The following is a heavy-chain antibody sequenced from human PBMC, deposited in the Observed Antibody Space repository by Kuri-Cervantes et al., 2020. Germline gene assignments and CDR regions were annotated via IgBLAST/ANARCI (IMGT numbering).Heavy chain of an antibody. J-gene: IGHJ4*02. CDR3: AKQRWLQLCDY. CDR1: GFTFDDYT. CDR2: ISGSGGST. D-gene: IGHD5-24*01. Sequence: GGSLRLSCAASGFTFDDYTMHWVRQAPGKGLEWVSAISGSGGSTYYADSVKGRFTISRDNSKNTLYLQMNSLRAEDTAVYYCAKQRWLQLCDYWGQGTLVTVSS. V-gene: IGHV3-23*01.